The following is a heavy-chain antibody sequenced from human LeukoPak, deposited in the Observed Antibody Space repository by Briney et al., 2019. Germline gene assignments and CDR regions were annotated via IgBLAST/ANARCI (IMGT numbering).Heavy chain of an antibody. Sequence: VASVKVSCKASGYTFTSYAMHWVRQAPGQRLEWMGWINAGNGNTKYSQKFQGRVTITRDTSASTAYMELSSLRSEDTAVYYCARVMGLGGSYSPWGQGTLVTVSS. V-gene: IGHV1-3*01. CDR1: GYTFTSYA. CDR2: INAGNGNT. CDR3: ARVMGLGGSYSP. J-gene: IGHJ5*02. D-gene: IGHD1-26*01.